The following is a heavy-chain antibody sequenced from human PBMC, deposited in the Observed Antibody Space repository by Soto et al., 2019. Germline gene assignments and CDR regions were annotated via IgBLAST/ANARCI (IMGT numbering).Heavy chain of an antibody. D-gene: IGHD3-3*01. CDR3: ARNRITIFGVVARYNWFDP. CDR1: GGTFSSYA. CDR2: IIPIFGTA. V-gene: IGHV1-69*06. J-gene: IGHJ5*02. Sequence: PVKVTCKASGGTFSSYAISWVRQAPGQGLEWMGGIIPIFGTANYAQKFQGRVTITADKSTSTAYMELSSLRSEDTAVYYCARNRITIFGVVARYNWFDPWGQGTLVTVSS.